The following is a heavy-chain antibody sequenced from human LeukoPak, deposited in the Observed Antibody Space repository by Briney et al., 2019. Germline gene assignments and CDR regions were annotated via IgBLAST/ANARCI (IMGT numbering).Heavy chain of an antibody. CDR2: IYYSGST. CDR1: GGSISSYY. Sequence: SETLSLTCTVSGGSISSYYWSWIRQPPGKGLEWIGYIYYSGSTNYNPSLKSRVTISVDTSKNQFSLKLSSVTAADTAVYYCAKEHRELPFDYWGQGTLVTVSS. V-gene: IGHV4-59*01. CDR3: AKEHRELPFDY. J-gene: IGHJ4*02. D-gene: IGHD5-24*01.